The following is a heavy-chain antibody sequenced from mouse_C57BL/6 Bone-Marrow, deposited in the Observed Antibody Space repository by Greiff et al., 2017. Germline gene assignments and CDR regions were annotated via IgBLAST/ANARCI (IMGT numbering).Heavy chain of an antibody. Sequence: VQLQQPGAELVKPGASVKLSCKASGYTFTSYWMQWVKQRPGQGLEWIGEIDPSDSYTNYNQKFKGKATLTVDTSSSTAYMQLSSLTSEDSAVYYCARFYFYYAMDYWGQGTSVTVSS. CDR1: GYTFTSYW. V-gene: IGHV1-50*01. CDR3: ARFYFYYAMDY. D-gene: IGHD2-1*01. CDR2: IDPSDSYT. J-gene: IGHJ4*01.